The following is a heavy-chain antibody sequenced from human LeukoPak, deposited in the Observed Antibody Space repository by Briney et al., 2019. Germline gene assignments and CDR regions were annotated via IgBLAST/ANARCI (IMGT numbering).Heavy chain of an antibody. CDR3: ARTLGSSSWYYFDY. CDR1: GFTFSSYH. Sequence: GSLRLSCAASGFTFSSYHMNWVRQAPGKGLEWVSSISSSSMYIYYADSVKGRFTISRDNAKNSLYLRMNSLRAEDTAMYYCARTLGSSSWYYFDYWGQGTLVTVSS. V-gene: IGHV3-21*01. J-gene: IGHJ4*02. CDR2: ISSSSMYI. D-gene: IGHD6-13*01.